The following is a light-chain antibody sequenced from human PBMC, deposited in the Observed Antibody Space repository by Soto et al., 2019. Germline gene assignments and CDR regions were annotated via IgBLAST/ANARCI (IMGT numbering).Light chain of an antibody. CDR3: QQRYSTPYI. Sequence: DIQMTQSPSSLSASVGDAVTITCRTSQTISKYLNWFQLKPGKAPRLLIYAASSLQSGVPSRFSGSGSGTDFTLTITSLQPEDFATYSCQQRYSTPYIFGQGTQLEIK. V-gene: IGKV1-39*01. J-gene: IGKJ2*01. CDR1: QTISKY. CDR2: AAS.